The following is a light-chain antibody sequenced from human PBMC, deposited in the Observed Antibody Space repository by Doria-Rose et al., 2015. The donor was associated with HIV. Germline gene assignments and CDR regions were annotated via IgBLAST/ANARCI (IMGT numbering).Light chain of an antibody. Sequence: MTQSPSSLSASIGDRVTIPCRASQTVSTYLNWFQQEPGKAPKLLIYAASRLQSGVPSRFSDSGSGTDFTLTISGLQTGDFATYYCQQTYSSPTWTVGQGTK. J-gene: IGKJ1*01. CDR3: QQTYSSPTWT. CDR2: AAS. V-gene: IGKV1-39*01. CDR1: QTVSTY.